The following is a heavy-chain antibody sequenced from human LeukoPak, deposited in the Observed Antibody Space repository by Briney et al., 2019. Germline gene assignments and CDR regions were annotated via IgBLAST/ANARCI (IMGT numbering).Heavy chain of an antibody. CDR1: GFTFSSYD. J-gene: IGHJ4*02. D-gene: IGHD2-21*02. CDR3: AKRGGRGGGDWERCYFDS. V-gene: IGHV3-30*02. CDR2: IRYDGRNK. Sequence: PGGSLRLSCAASGFTFSSYDIHWVRQAPGKGLEWVTSIRYDGRNKYYSDSVKGRFTISRDNARNTVFLQMNSLRPGDTAVYFCAKRGGRGGGDWERCYFDSWGQGTLVTVSS.